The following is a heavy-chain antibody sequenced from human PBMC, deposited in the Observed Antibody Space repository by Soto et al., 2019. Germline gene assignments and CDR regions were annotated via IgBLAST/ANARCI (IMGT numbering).Heavy chain of an antibody. CDR1: GGSVSNGAHY. V-gene: IGHV4-31*03. J-gene: IGHJ4*02. CDR3: ARVDSASWLDY. CDR2: IYYSGDT. Sequence: QVQLQESGPGLVKPSQTLSLTCSVSGGSVSNGAHYWSWIRQRPGKGLEWIGYIYYSGDTQYNPSLKSRLTISVDTSKDQFSLTLTSVTAADTAVYYCARVDSASWLDYWGQGTLVTVSS. D-gene: IGHD2-2*01.